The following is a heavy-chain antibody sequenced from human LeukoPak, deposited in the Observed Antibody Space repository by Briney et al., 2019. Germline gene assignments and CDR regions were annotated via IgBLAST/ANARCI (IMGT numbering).Heavy chain of an antibody. Sequence: SETLSLTCTVSGYSISSGYYWGWIRQPPGKGLEWIGSIYHSGSTYYNPSLKSRVTISVDTSKNQFSLKLSSVTAADTAVYYCARHEEYSSGWYSSDAFDIWGQGTMVTVSS. CDR3: ARHEEYSSGWYSSDAFDI. D-gene: IGHD6-19*01. CDR1: GYSISSGYY. CDR2: IYHSGST. V-gene: IGHV4-38-2*02. J-gene: IGHJ3*02.